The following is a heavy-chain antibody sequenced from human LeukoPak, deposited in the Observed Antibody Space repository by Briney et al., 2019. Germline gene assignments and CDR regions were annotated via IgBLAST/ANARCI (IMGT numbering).Heavy chain of an antibody. CDR1: GFTFSSYA. J-gene: IGHJ4*02. V-gene: IGHV3-30-3*01. CDR2: ISYDGSNK. Sequence: SGGSLRLSCAASGFTFSSYAMSWVRQAPGKGLEWVAVISYDGSNKYYADSVKGRFTISRDNSKNTLYLQMNSLRAEDTAVYYCAREPYDILTGYYDYWGQGTLVTVSS. CDR3: AREPYDILTGYYDY. D-gene: IGHD3-9*01.